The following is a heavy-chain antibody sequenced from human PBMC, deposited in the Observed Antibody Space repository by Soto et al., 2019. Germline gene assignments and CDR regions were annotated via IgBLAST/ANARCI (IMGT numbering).Heavy chain of an antibody. CDR2: IYASGSI. D-gene: IGHD1-20*01. V-gene: IGHV4-4*07. CDR3: AREYNWNPNYYYYGMDV. J-gene: IGHJ6*02. Sequence: SETLSLTCTVSGCSIINYFWSWIRQPAGKGLEWIGRIYASGSIKSNPSLQSRVTMSADTSKNQFSLKPTSVTAADTAVYYCAREYNWNPNYYYYGMDVWGQGTSVTVSS. CDR1: GCSIINYF.